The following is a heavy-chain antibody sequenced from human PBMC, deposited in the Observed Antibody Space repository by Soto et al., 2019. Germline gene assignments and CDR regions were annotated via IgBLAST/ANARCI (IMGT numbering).Heavy chain of an antibody. Sequence: VQLVESGGGVVQPGTSLRLSCAASGFTFSTYGMHWVRQAPGKGLEWVASINHDGSNTYYADTAKGRFTVSKDNSKNTLFLQMASLSVGDTAVYFCARWIRSLNYDYWGQGTLLIVSS. D-gene: IGHD2-2*03. V-gene: IGHV3-33*01. J-gene: IGHJ4*02. CDR3: ARWIRSLNYDY. CDR2: INHDGSNT. CDR1: GFTFSTYG.